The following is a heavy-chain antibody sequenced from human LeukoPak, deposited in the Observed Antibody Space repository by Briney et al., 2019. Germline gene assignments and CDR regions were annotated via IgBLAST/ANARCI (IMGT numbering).Heavy chain of an antibody. CDR1: GFTFSSYE. J-gene: IGHJ4*02. CDR3: ARFDLLRYFDWLPAGDYYFDY. CDR2: ISSSGSTI. V-gene: IGHV3-48*03. D-gene: IGHD3-9*01. Sequence: GGSLRLSCAASGFTFSSYEMNWVRQAPGKGLEWVSYISSSGSTIYYADSVKGRFTISRDNAKNSLYLQMNSLRAEDTAVYYCARFDLLRYFDWLPAGDYYFDYWGQGTLVTVSS.